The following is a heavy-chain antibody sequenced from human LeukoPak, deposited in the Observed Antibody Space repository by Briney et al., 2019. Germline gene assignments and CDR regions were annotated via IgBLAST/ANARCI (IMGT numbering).Heavy chain of an antibody. V-gene: IGHV1-2*02. D-gene: IGHD3-10*01. J-gene: IGHJ4*02. Sequence: FQGRVTITRDTSISTAYMELSRLRSDDTAVYYCARHGSGTHGLDYWGQGTLVTVSS. CDR3: ARHGSGTHGLDY.